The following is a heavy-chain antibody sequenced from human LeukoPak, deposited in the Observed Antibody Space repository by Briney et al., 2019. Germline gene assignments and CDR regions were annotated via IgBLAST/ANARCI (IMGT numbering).Heavy chain of an antibody. J-gene: IGHJ4*02. CDR2: ISGSGGST. CDR1: GFTFSSYA. V-gene: IGHV3-23*01. D-gene: IGHD6-13*01. CDR3: AKDGIAAAGTGYFDY. Sequence: GGSLRLSCAASGFTFSSYAMSWVRQAPGKGLEWASAISGSGGSTYYADSVKGRFTISRDNSKNTLYLQMNSLRAEDTAVYYCAKDGIAAAGTGYFDYWGQGTLVTVSS.